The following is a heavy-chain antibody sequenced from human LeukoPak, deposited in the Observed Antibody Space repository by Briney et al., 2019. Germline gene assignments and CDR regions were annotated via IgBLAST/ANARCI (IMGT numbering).Heavy chain of an antibody. D-gene: IGHD3-10*01. CDR1: GGSISSSSYY. Sequence: KPSETLSLTCTVSGGSISSSSYYWGWIRQPPGKGLEWIGSIYFTGSTNYNPSLKSRLTISVDTSKNQFSLKLSSVTAADTAVYYCAGLPRIQAVPIIPVWGQGALVIVSS. CDR2: IYFTGST. V-gene: IGHV4-39*01. CDR3: AGLPRIQAVPIIPV. J-gene: IGHJ4*02.